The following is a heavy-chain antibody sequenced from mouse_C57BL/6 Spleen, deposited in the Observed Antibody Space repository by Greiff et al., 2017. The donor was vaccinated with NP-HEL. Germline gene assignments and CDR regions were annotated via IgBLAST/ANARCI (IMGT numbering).Heavy chain of an antibody. CDR1: GYTFTSYG. D-gene: IGHD2-4*01. Sequence: QVQLQQSGAELARPGASVKLSCKASGYTFTSYGISWVKQRTGQGLEWIGEIYPRSGNTYYNEKFKGKATLTADKSSSTAYMELRSLTSEDSAVYFCARGGDDYEWYYFDYWGQGTTLTVSS. V-gene: IGHV1-81*01. CDR2: IYPRSGNT. J-gene: IGHJ2*01. CDR3: ARGGDDYEWYYFDY.